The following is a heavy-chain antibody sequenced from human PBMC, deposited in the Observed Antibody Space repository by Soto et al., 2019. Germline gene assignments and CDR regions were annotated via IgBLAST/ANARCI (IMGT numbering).Heavy chain of an antibody. CDR3: TRDMGGGGGY. V-gene: IGHV3-74*01. D-gene: IGHD3-16*01. CDR1: GFTFSSYW. CDR2: TNEDGSTI. J-gene: IGHJ4*02. Sequence: EVQLVESGGGLVQPGGSLRLSCAASGFTFSSYWMHWVRQAPGKGLVWVSRTNEDGSTINYADSVKGRFTISRDNAKNTFNVKMNGVGAEDTVVYYGTRDMGGGGGYWGPGTLVTVSS.